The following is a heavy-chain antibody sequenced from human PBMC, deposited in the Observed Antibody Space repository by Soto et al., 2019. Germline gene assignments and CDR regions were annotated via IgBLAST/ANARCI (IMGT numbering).Heavy chain of an antibody. CDR1: GYTFTSYG. CDR3: ARDPRRDWNESGAFDI. J-gene: IGHJ3*02. D-gene: IGHD1-1*01. V-gene: IGHV1-18*01. Sequence: ASVKVSCKASGYTFTSYGISWVRQAPGQGLEWMGWISAYNGNTNYAQKLQGRVTMTTDTSTSTAYMELRSLRSDDTAVYYCARDPRRDWNESGAFDIWGQGTMVTVSS. CDR2: ISAYNGNT.